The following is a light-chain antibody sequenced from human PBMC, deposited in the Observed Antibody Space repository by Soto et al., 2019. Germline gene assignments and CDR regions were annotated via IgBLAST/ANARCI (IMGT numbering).Light chain of an antibody. Sequence: DIQMTQSPSSLSASVGDRVTITCRASQSVSSFLNWYQQKPGKGPKLLIYGASSLHSGVPSRFSGSGSGTDFSLTLSSLQPEDFATYYCQQGYSAPRTFGGGTKMENK. CDR1: QSVSSF. CDR2: GAS. CDR3: QQGYSAPRT. V-gene: IGKV1-39*01. J-gene: IGKJ4*01.